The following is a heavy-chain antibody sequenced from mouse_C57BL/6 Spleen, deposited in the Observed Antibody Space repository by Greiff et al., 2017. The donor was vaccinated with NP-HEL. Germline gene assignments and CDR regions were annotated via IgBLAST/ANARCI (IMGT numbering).Heavy chain of an antibody. V-gene: IGHV1-80*01. CDR1: GYAFSSYW. J-gene: IGHJ3*01. CDR3: ARGGLDYGPAY. CDR2: IYPGDGDT. D-gene: IGHD1-1*02. Sequence: QVQLKESGAELVKPGASVKISCKASGYAFSSYWMNWVKQRPGKGLEWIGQIYPGDGDTNYNGKFKGKATLTADKSSSTAYMQLSSLTSEDSAVYFCARGGLDYGPAYWGQGTLVTVSA.